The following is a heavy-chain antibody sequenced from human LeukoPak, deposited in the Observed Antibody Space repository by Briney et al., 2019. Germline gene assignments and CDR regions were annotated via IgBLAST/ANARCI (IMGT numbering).Heavy chain of an antibody. CDR1: GGSISSYY. CDR2: IYYSGST. V-gene: IGHV4-30-4*08. J-gene: IGHJ2*01. Sequence: SETLSLTCTVSGGSISSYYWSWIRQPPGKGLEWIGYIYYSGSTYYNPSLKSRVTISVDTSKNQFSLKLSSVTAADTAVYYCARGVDRSYWYFDLWGRGTLVTVSS. CDR3: ARGVDRSYWYFDL. D-gene: IGHD3-3*01.